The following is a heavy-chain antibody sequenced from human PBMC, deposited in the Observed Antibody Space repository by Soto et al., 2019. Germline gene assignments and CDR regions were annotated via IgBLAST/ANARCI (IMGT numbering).Heavy chain of an antibody. V-gene: IGHV3-23*01. J-gene: IGHJ4*02. Sequence: DVQLLESGGGLVQPGGSLRLSCAASGFSFSSYAMVWVRQAPGKGLEWVSVISARGGSPYFADSVKGRFTISRDNSKNELSLEMNSLRAEDTAIYFCAKGSIEYSASVDNWGQGTLVLVSS. D-gene: IGHD4-4*01. CDR3: AKGSIEYSASVDN. CDR1: GFSFSSYA. CDR2: ISARGGSP.